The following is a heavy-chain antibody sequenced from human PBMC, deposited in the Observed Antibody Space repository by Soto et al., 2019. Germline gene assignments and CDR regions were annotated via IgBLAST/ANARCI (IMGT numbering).Heavy chain of an antibody. V-gene: IGHV1-18*01. CDR1: GYIFTNYD. D-gene: IGHD3-10*01. Sequence: QDQLVQSETEVKKPGASVKVSCKASGYIFTNYDIIWVRQAPGQGLERMGWVSGYNGNTKYAQKFQDRVTMTTDTSTSTVYMELRSLRSDDTAVYYCARFGSAPYYYYGVDVWGQGTTVFVSS. CDR2: VSGYNGNT. CDR3: ARFGSAPYYYYGVDV. J-gene: IGHJ6*02.